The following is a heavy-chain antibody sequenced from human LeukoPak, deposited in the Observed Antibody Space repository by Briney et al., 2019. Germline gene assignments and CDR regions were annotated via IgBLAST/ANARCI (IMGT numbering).Heavy chain of an antibody. CDR3: ARDTSGERRGSFDY. CDR2: IYYSGST. CDR1: GGPTTSYY. J-gene: IGHJ4*02. D-gene: IGHD2-8*01. V-gene: IGHV4-59*01. Sequence: PSETLSLTCTVSGGPTTSYYWSWIRQPPGKGLEWIGYIYYSGSTNYNPSLKSRVTISVDTSKNQFSLKLSSLTAADTAVYYCARDTSGERRGSFDYWGQGTLVTVSS.